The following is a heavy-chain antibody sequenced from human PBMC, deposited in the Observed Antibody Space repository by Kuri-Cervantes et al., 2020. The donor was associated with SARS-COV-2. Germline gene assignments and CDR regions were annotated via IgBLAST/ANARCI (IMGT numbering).Heavy chain of an antibody. V-gene: IGHV3-30*02. CDR3: AKDTAYRGAYDLGKPDY. CDR2: IRYDGSNK. J-gene: IGHJ4*02. CDR1: GITSSSYG. D-gene: IGHD5-12*01. Sequence: GESLKISCAASGITSSSYGMRWGRQAPGKGLEWVAFIRYDGSNKYYADSVKGRFTISRDNSKNTLYLEMNSLRVEDTAVYYCAKDTAYRGAYDLGKPDYWGQGTLVTVSS.